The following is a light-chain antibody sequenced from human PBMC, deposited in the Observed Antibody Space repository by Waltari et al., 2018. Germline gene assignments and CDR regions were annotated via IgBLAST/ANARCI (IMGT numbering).Light chain of an antibody. CDR2: DVT. CDR3: SSYTSRRTYWV. Sequence: QSALTQPASVSGSPGQSITISCTGTSSDVGDYNYVSWYQHHPGKAPKLMVYDVTKRHSGVSNRFSGSKSGNTASLTISGLQAEDEADYYCSSYTSRRTYWVFGGGTKLTVL. J-gene: IGLJ3*02. CDR1: SSDVGDYNY. V-gene: IGLV2-14*03.